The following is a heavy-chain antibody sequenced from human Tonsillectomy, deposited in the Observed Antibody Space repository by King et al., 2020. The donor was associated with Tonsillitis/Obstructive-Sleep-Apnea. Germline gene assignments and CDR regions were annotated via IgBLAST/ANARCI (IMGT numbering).Heavy chain of an antibody. V-gene: IGHV3-30*01. CDR1: GFTFSSYA. D-gene: IGHD2-2*02. Sequence: VQLVESGGGVVQPGRSLRLSCAASGFTFSSYAMHWVRQAPGKGLEWVAVISYDGSNKYYADSVQGRFTISRDNSKNTLYLQMNSLRAEDTAVYYCARVLSPDCSSTSCYTLGYWGQGTLVTVSS. CDR2: ISYDGSNK. J-gene: IGHJ4*02. CDR3: ARVLSPDCSSTSCYTLGY.